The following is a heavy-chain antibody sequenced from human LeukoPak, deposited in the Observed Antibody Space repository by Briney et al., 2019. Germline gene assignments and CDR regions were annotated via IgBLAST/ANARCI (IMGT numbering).Heavy chain of an antibody. CDR2: FGTRSTSI. CDR3: AREVSEGFDF. CDR1: GFTFSGYS. V-gene: IGHV3-21*01. D-gene: IGHD3-22*01. J-gene: IGHJ4*02. Sequence: GGSLRLSCTASGFTFSGYSMNWIRQAPGKGLEWASSFGTRSTSIYHAGSVKGRFAISRDNAENSLYLQMNSLRAEDTALYYCAREVSEGFDFWGQGTLVTVSS.